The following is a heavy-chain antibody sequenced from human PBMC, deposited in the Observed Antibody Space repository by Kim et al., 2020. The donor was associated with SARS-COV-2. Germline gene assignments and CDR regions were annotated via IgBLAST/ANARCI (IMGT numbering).Heavy chain of an antibody. V-gene: IGHV3-7*03. D-gene: IGHD1-26*01. CDR2: IKQDGSEK. CDR1: GFTFSSYW. CDR3: ARDPTTDVGATGYYFDY. Sequence: GGSLRLSCAASGFTFSSYWMSWVRQAPGKGLEWVANIKQDGSEKYYVDSVKGRFTISRDNAKNSLYLQMNSLRAEDTAVYYCARDPTTDVGATGYYFDYWGQGTLVTVSS. J-gene: IGHJ4*02.